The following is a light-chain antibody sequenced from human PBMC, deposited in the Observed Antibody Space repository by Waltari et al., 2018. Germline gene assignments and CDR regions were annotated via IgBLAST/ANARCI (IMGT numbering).Light chain of an antibody. V-gene: IGKV2-29*03. CDR3: MQGKNLRA. CDR2: EVS. CDR1: RSIMDTDGKSY. Sequence: EIVMTQTPLSLSATPGQPASISCKSSRSIMDTDGKSYLSWYLQKPGQSPQLLMYEVSNRFSGVPDRFSGSGSGTDFTLKISRVEADDVGIYYCMQGKNLRAFGQGTKVEI. J-gene: IGKJ1*01.